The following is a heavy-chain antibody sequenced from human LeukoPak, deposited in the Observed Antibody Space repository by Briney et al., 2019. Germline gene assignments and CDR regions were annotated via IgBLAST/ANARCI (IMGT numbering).Heavy chain of an antibody. CDR2: INPNSGGT. D-gene: IGHD4-17*01. J-gene: IGHJ4*02. V-gene: IGHV1-2*04. Sequence: ASLKVSCKASGYTFTGYYMHWVRQAPGQRLEWMGWINPNSGGTDYARKFQGWVTMTRDTSISTAYMELSRLRSDDTAVYYCLTMTTRGEADYWGQGTLVTVSS. CDR3: LTMTTRGEADY. CDR1: GYTFTGYY.